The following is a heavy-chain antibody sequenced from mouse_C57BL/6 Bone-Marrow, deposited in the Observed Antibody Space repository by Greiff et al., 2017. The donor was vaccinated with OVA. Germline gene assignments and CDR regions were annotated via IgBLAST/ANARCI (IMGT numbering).Heavy chain of an antibody. V-gene: IGHV1-55*01. CDR2: IYPGSGST. Sequence: QVQLQQSGAELVKPGASVKMSCKASGYTFTSYWITWVKQRPGQGLEWIGDIYPGSGSTNSNEKFKSKATLTVDTSSSTAYMQLSSLTSEDSAVYYCARNYGNYLYAMDYWGQGTSVTVSS. D-gene: IGHD2-1*01. CDR1: GYTFTSYW. J-gene: IGHJ4*01. CDR3: ARNYGNYLYAMDY.